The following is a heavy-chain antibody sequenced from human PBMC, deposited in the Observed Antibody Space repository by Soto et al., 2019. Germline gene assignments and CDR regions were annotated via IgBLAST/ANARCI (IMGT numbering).Heavy chain of an antibody. CDR2: IHHSGNS. CDR3: AKMVGTTLVDY. V-gene: IGHV4-4*02. J-gene: IGHJ4*02. CDR1: GASISSTSSGDW. D-gene: IGHD1-26*01. Sequence: QVQLQESGPGLVKPSGTLSLTCTVSGASISSTSSGDWWSWVRQPPGKGLEWIGEIHHSGNSNYNPSLKRRATGSGXKSKNQFSLRLSSVTAADTAVYYCAKMVGTTLVDYWGQGTLVTVSS.